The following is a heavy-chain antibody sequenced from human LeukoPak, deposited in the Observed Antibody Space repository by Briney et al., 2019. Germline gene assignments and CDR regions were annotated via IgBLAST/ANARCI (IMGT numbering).Heavy chain of an antibody. CDR3: ARIRDGYIGGAFDI. Sequence: GGSLRLSCAASGFTFSSYSMNWVRQAPGKGLEWVSSISSSSSYIYYADSVKGRFTISRDNAKNSLYLQMNSLRAEDTAVYYCARIRDGYIGGAFDIWGQGTMVTVSS. V-gene: IGHV3-21*01. J-gene: IGHJ3*02. D-gene: IGHD5-24*01. CDR2: ISSSSSYI. CDR1: GFTFSSYS.